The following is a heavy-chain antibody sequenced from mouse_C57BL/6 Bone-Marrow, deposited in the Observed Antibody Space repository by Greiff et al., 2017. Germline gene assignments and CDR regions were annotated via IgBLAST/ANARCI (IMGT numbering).Heavy chain of an antibody. CDR3: ARKTTGGYFDV. V-gene: IGHV1-81*01. Sequence: VQLQQSGAELARPGASVKLSCKASGYTFTSYGISWVKQRTGQGLEWIGEIYPRSGNTYYNEKFKGKATLTADKSSSTAYMELRSLTYEDSAVYFCARKTTGGYFDVWGTGTTVTVSS. J-gene: IGHJ1*03. CDR1: GYTFTSYG. D-gene: IGHD1-1*01. CDR2: IYPRSGNT.